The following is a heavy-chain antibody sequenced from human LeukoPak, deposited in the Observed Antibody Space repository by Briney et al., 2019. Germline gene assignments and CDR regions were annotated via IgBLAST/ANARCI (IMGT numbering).Heavy chain of an antibody. CDR1: GFTFSSYG. CDR3: ARDRGQGDAFDI. Sequence: GGSLRLSCAASGFTFSSYGMSWVRQAPGKGLEWVSSISSSSSYIYYADSVKGRFTISRDNAKNSLYLQMNSLRAEDTAVYYCARDRGQGDAFDIWGQGTMVTVSS. V-gene: IGHV3-21*01. J-gene: IGHJ3*02. CDR2: ISSSSSYI.